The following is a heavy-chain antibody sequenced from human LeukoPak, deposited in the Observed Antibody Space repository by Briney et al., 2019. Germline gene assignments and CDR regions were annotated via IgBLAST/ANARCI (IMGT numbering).Heavy chain of an antibody. CDR1: GFTFSSYG. V-gene: IGHV3-30*18. CDR2: ISYDGSNK. CDR3: AKRHFYGMDV. J-gene: IGHJ6*02. Sequence: GRSLRLSCAASGFTFSSYGMHWVRQAPGKGLEWVAVISYDGSNKYYADSVKGRFTISRDNSKNTLYLQMNSLGAEDTAVYYCAKRHFYGMDVWGQGTTVTVSS.